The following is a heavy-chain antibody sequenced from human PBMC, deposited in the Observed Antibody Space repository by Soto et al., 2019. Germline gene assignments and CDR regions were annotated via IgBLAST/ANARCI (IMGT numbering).Heavy chain of an antibody. CDR1: GFTFSSYA. CDR2: ISNNGDTA. Sequence: EVPLLESGGGLVQPGGSLTLSCATSGFTFSSYAMVWVRQAAEKGLEWVASISNNGDTAYYADSVKGRFTISRGNSENTLDVEMNGLRADDTALYFCAKSRVFIGAIVTLLDSWGQGTQVTVSS. D-gene: IGHD3-10*01. V-gene: IGHV3-23*01. J-gene: IGHJ4*02. CDR3: AKSRVFIGAIVTLLDS.